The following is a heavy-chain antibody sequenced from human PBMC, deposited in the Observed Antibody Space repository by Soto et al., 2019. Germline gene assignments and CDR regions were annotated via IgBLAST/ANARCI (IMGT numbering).Heavy chain of an antibody. CDR2: IISSGDST. J-gene: IGHJ4*02. V-gene: IGHV3-23*01. D-gene: IGHD3-22*01. CDR1: GFTFSSYA. CDR3: ANTYYDDNSGLWDY. Sequence: EVQLLESGGGLLQPGGSLRLSCAASGFTFSSYAMSWVRQAPGKGLEWVSAIISSGDSTYYTDSVKGRFTISRDNSKNTMNLQMNSLRAEDTDVYYCANTYYDDNSGLWDYWSQGTLVTISS.